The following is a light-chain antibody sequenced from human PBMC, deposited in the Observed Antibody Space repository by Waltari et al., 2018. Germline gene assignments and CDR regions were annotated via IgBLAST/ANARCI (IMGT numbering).Light chain of an antibody. CDR2: EVT. Sequence: QSALTQPASVSGSPGQSITISCSGTSSDIGNYDLVSWFQHHPGKAPKLLIYEVTKRPSGVSSRFSGSKTGNTASLTISGLQAEDEAHYYCSSHAGSRSIWVIGGGTKLTVL. J-gene: IGLJ3*02. V-gene: IGLV2-23*02. CDR1: SSDIGNYDL. CDR3: SSHAGSRSIWV.